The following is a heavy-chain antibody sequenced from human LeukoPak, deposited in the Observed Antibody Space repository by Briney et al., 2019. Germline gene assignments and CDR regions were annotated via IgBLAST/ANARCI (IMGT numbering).Heavy chain of an antibody. D-gene: IGHD3-16*01. CDR2: INHSGST. CDR3: ARHKERGRAFDI. CDR1: GFTFSRFW. J-gene: IGHJ3*02. Sequence: GSLRLSCAASGFTFSRFWMSWVRQAPGKGLEWIGEINHSGSTIYNPSLKSRVTISIDTSKNQFSLKLSSVTAADTAVYYCARHKERGRAFDIWGQGTMVTVSS. V-gene: IGHV4-34*01.